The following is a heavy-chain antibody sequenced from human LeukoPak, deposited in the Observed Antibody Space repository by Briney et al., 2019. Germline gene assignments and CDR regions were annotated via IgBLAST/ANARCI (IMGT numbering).Heavy chain of an antibody. CDR1: GFALGHYS. CDR2: IDTSESTI. V-gene: IGHV3-48*04. CDR3: ARGATGFDY. J-gene: IGHJ4*02. D-gene: IGHD1-14*01. Sequence: GGSLRLSCAASGFALGHYSMNWVRQAPGKGLEWIAYIDTSESTILYADSVKGRFTISRDNAKTSLYLQMNSLTVEDTAVYFCARGATGFDYWGQGAPVTVSS.